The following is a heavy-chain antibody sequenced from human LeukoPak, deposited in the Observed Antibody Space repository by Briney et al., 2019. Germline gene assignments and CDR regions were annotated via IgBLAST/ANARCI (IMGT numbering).Heavy chain of an antibody. CDR1: GGSISSGDYY. D-gene: IGHD6-13*01. J-gene: IGHJ5*02. Sequence: SETLSLTCTVSGGSISSGDYYWSWIRQPPGKGLEWIGYIYYSGSTYYNPSLKSRVTISVDTSQNQFSLKLTSVTAADTAVYYCAREDSSSWYRWFDPWGQGTLVTVSS. CDR2: IYYSGST. V-gene: IGHV4-30-4*02. CDR3: AREDSSSWYRWFDP.